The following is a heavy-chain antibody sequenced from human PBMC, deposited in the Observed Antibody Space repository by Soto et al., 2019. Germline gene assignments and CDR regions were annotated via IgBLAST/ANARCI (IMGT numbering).Heavy chain of an antibody. CDR1: GFSLSTSGVG. D-gene: IGHD3-3*01. CDR3: AHRYEFWSGGKYYYYYGMDV. CDR2: IYWNDDK. Sequence: QITLKESGPPLVKPTQTLTLTCTFSGFSLSTSGVGVGWIRQPPGKALEWLALIYWNDDKRYSPSLKSRLTITKDTSKNQLVLTMTHIEPVDTATYYCAHRYEFWSGGKYYYYYGMDVGGQGTTVTVSS. J-gene: IGHJ6*02. V-gene: IGHV2-5*01.